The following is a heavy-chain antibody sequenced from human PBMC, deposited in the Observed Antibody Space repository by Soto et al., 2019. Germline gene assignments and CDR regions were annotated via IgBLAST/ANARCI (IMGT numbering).Heavy chain of an antibody. J-gene: IGHJ5*02. CDR3: TRYRWFDA. V-gene: IGHV3-48*03. CDR1: ACTSNKYE. CDR2: ISSRGTVK. Sequence: RGSLRRSWAPAACTSNKYEMKWVWQVTGKGLEGISYISSRGTVKYHADSVKGRFTISRDNAKNSLYLQRNSLRAEDTAVYYCTRYRWFDAWGQGTLVTVSS. D-gene: IGHD3-16*02.